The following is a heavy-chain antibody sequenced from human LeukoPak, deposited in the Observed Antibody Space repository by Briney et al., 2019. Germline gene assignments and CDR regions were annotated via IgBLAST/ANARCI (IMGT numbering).Heavy chain of an antibody. CDR1: GGSFSGYY. Sequence: SETLSLTCAVYGGSFSGYYCSWIRQPPGKGLEWIGEINHSGRTNYNPSLKSRVTISVDTSKNQFSLKLSSVTAADTAVYYCARAGVRGVIVNGYNWFDPWGQGTLVTVSS. J-gene: IGHJ5*02. CDR3: ARAGVRGVIVNGYNWFDP. D-gene: IGHD3-10*01. V-gene: IGHV4-34*01. CDR2: INHSGRT.